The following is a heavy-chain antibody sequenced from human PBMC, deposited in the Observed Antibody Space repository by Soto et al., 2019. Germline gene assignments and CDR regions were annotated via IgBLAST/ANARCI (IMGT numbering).Heavy chain of an antibody. CDR2: MNPNSGNT. V-gene: IGHV1-8*01. D-gene: IGHD1-26*01. J-gene: IGHJ6*02. CDR1: GYTFTSYD. Sequence: ASVKVSCKASGYTFTSYDINWVRQATGQGLEWMGWMNPNSGNTGYAQKFQGRVTMTRNTSISTAYMELSSLRSEDTAVYYCARGPHSGSYLGYYYYGMDVWGQGTTVTVS. CDR3: ARGPHSGSYLGYYYYGMDV.